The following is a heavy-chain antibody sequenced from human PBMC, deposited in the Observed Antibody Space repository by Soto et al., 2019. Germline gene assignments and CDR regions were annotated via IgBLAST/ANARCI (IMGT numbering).Heavy chain of an antibody. V-gene: IGHV1-18*01. D-gene: IGHD3-10*01. CDR2: ISAYNGNT. CDR3: ARVYRITMVRGELSED. J-gene: IGHJ4*02. CDR1: GYTFTSYG. Sequence: QVQLVQSGAEVKKPGASVKVSCKASGYTFTSYGIILVRQAPGQGLEWMGWISAYNGNTNYAQKLQGRVTMTTDTSTSTAYMELRSLRSDDTAVYYCARVYRITMVRGELSEDWGQGTLVTVSS.